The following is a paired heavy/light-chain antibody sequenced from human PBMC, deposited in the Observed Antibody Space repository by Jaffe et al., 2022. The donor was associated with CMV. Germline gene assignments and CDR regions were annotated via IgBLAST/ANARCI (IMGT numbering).Heavy chain of an antibody. CDR2: ISSSSSYT. V-gene: IGHV3-11*06. CDR1: GFTFSDYY. Sequence: QVQLVESGGGLVKPGGSLRLSCAASGFTFSDYYMSWIRQAPGKGLEWVSYISSSSSYTNYADSVKGRFTISRDNAKNSLYLQMNSLRAEDTAVYYCARDGIHYYYYMDVWGKGTTVTVSS. J-gene: IGHJ6*03. CDR3: ARDGIHYYYYMDV. D-gene: IGHD1-26*01.
Light chain of an antibody. V-gene: IGLV7-43*01. J-gene: IGLJ3*02. CDR1: TGAVTSGYY. Sequence: QTVVTQEPSLTVSPGGTVTLTCASSTGAVTSGYYPNWFQQKPGQAPRALIYSTSNKHSWTPARFSGSLLGGKAALTLSGVQPEDEAEYYCLLYYGGAWVFGGGTKLTVL. CDR2: STS. CDR3: LLYYGGAWV.